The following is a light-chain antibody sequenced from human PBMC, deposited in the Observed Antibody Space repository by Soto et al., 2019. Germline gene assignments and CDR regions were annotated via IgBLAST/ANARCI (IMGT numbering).Light chain of an antibody. J-gene: IGKJ3*01. CDR3: QQYASSPLFT. CDR1: QSVSSSY. CDR2: GAS. Sequence: EIVLTQSPGTLSLSPGERATLSCRASQSVSSSYLAWYQQKPGQAPRLLIYGASSRATGIPDRFSGSGSGTDLTLTISRLEPEDFAVYYCQQYASSPLFTFGPGTKVDIK. V-gene: IGKV3-20*01.